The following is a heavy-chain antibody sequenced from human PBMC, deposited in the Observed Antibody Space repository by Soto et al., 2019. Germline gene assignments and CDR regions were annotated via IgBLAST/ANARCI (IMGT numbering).Heavy chain of an antibody. CDR1: GGSLSGYY. CDR3: GRVVIKMAIQSIGS. V-gene: IGHV4-34*01. CDR2: VNPGGIT. J-gene: IGHJ4*02. Sequence: SETLSLTCAVYGGSLSGYYLTWIRQPPGKGLEWIGEVNPGGITNYSPSVKSRLKISLDTSKKEVSLEMTSVTAADTAVYYCGRVVIKMAIQSIGSWGPGTLVTVSS.